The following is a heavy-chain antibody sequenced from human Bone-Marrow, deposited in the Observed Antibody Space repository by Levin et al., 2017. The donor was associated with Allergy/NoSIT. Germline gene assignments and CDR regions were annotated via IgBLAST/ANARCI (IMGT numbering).Heavy chain of an antibody. V-gene: IGHV3-43D*04. CDR2: ISWDGGST. CDR3: AFHRAAAGGLDY. J-gene: IGHJ4*02. D-gene: IGHD6-13*01. CDR1: GFTFDDYA. Sequence: GESLKISCAASGFTFDDYAMHWVRQAPGKGLEWVSLISWDGGSTYYADSVKGRFTISRDNSKNSLYLQMNSLRAEDTALYYCAFHRAAAGGLDYWGQGTLVTVSS.